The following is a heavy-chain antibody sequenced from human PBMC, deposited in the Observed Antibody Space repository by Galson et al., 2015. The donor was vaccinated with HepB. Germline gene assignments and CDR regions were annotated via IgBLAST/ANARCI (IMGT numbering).Heavy chain of an antibody. Sequence: SLRLSCAASGFTFSSYAMSWVRQAPGKGLEWVSAISGSGGSTYYADSVKGRFTISRDNSKNTLYLQMNSLRAEDTAVYYCARKGGIVGADNWFDPWGQGTLVTVSS. D-gene: IGHD1-26*01. CDR2: ISGSGGST. CDR1: GFTFSSYA. V-gene: IGHV3-23*01. J-gene: IGHJ5*02. CDR3: ARKGGIVGADNWFDP.